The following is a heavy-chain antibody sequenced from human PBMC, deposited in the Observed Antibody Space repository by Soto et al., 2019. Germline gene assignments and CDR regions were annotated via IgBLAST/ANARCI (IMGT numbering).Heavy chain of an antibody. CDR2: IYSGGST. CDR1: GFTVSSNY. CDR3: ARDLTGIQPGGYYYYMDV. Sequence: GGSLRLSCAASGFTVSSNYMSWVRQAPGKGLEWVSVIYSGGSTYYADSGKGRFTISRDNSKNTLYLQMNSLRAEDTAVYYCARDLTGIQPGGYYYYMDVWGKGTTVTVSS. J-gene: IGHJ6*03. V-gene: IGHV3-66*01. D-gene: IGHD1-20*01.